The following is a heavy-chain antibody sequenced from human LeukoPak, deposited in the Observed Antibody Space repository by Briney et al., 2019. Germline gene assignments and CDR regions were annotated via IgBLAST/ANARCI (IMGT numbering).Heavy chain of an antibody. CDR2: IIPIFGTA. CDR3: ARERSDYYDSSGYYYPPYYFDY. D-gene: IGHD3-22*01. J-gene: IGHJ4*02. V-gene: IGHV1-69*13. CDR1: GGTFSSYA. Sequence: ASVKISCKASGGTFSSYAISWVRQAPGQGLEWMGGIIPIFGTANYAQKFQGRVTITADESTSTAYMELSSLRSEDTAVYYCARERSDYYDSSGYYYPPYYFDYWGQGTLVTVSS.